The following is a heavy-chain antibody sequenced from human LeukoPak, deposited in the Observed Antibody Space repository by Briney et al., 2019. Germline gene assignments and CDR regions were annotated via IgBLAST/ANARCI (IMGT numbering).Heavy chain of an antibody. CDR2: INHSGST. D-gene: IGHD3-10*01. J-gene: IGHJ6*03. CDR3: ARRRGDGARSYYINYYYYMDV. CDR1: GGSFSGYY. V-gene: IGHV4-34*01. Sequence: PSETLSLTCAVYGGSFSGYYWSWIRQPPGKELEWIGEINHSGSTNYNPSLKSRVTISVDTSKNQFSLKLSSVTAADTAVYYCARRRGDGARSYYINYYYYMDVWGKGTTVTVSS.